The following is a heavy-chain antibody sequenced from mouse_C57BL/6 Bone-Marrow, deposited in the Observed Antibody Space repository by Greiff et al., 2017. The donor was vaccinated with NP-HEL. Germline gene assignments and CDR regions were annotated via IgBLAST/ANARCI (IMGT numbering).Heavy chain of an antibody. V-gene: IGHV8-8*01. CDR1: GFSLSTFGMG. Sequence: QVTLKVCGPGILQPSQTLSLTCSFSGFSLSTFGMGVGWIRQPSGKGLEWLAHIWWDDDKYYNPALKSRLTISKDTSKNQVFLKIANVDTADTATYYCARIALYYYGSSYVLFDYWGQGTTLTVSS. J-gene: IGHJ2*01. CDR2: IWWDDDK. D-gene: IGHD1-1*01. CDR3: ARIALYYYGSSYVLFDY.